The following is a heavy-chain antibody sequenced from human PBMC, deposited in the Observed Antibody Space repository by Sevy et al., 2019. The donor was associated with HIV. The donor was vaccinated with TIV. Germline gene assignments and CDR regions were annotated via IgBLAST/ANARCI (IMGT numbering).Heavy chain of an antibody. Sequence: SETLSLTCTVSGGSISSSSYYWGWIRQPPGKGLEWIGSIYYSGSTYYNPSLKSRVTISVDTSKNQFSLKLSSVTAADTAVYYCARGGDGVVPSPIIGLGPWTKYWYFDLWGRGTLVTVSS. CDR1: GGSISSSSYY. CDR2: IYYSGST. CDR3: ARGGDGVVPSPIIGLGPWTKYWYFDL. D-gene: IGHD3-3*01. V-gene: IGHV4-39*01. J-gene: IGHJ2*01.